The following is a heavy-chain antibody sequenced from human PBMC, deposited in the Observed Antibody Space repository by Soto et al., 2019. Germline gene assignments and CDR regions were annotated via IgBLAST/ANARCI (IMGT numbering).Heavy chain of an antibody. J-gene: IGHJ3*02. CDR2: ISDSGTGT. D-gene: IGHD3-22*01. CDR1: GFTFSNYA. CDR3: ARDRTVVIRDAFDI. V-gene: IGHV3-23*01. Sequence: EVQILESGGGLVQPGGSLRLSCAASGFTFSNYAMYWVRQAPGKGLAWVSGISDSGTGTDYADSVKCRFTISRDNSKNTVYLQMKSLGAEDTSVYYGARDRTVVIRDAFDIWGQGTMVNVSS.